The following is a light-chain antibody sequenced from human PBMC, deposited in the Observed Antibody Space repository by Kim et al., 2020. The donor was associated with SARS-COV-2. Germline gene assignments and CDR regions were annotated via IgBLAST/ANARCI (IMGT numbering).Light chain of an antibody. J-gene: IGLJ1*01. V-gene: IGLV2-11*01. Sequence: QSALTQPRSVSGSPGQSVTISCTGTSSDIGTYNYVSWYQQHPGKAPKLIIYRVDKRPSGVPDRFSGSKSGNTASLAISGLQSEDEADYYCAAWDDSLNGYVFGTGNKVTVL. CDR2: RVD. CDR3: AAWDDSLNGYV. CDR1: SSDIGTYNY.